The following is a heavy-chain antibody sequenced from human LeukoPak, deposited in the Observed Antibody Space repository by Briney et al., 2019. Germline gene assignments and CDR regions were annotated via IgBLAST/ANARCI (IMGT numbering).Heavy chain of an antibody. J-gene: IGHJ6*03. Sequence: ASVKVSCKASGYTFTGYYMHWVRQAPGQGLEWMGWISAYNGDTNYAQNLQGRVTMTTDTSTSTAYMELRSLRSDDTAVYYCARSSGSYSSLFYMHVWGKGTTVTVSS. CDR2: ISAYNGDT. D-gene: IGHD3-22*01. CDR3: ARSSGSYSSLFYMHV. CDR1: GYTFTGYY. V-gene: IGHV1-18*04.